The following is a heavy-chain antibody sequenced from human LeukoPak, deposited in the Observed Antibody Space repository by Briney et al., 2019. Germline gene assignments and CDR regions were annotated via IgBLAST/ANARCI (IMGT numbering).Heavy chain of an antibody. CDR2: IYYSGST. J-gene: IGHJ4*02. Sequence: SETLSLTCAVSGGSISTGGYSWSWIRQPPGKGLEWIGYIYYSGSTYYNPSLKSRVTMSVDRSKNQFSLKLTSVTAADTAVYYCARSGYYGSGSFSNFDYWGQGTLVTVSS. CDR1: GGSISTGGYS. V-gene: IGHV4-30-2*01. CDR3: ARSGYYGSGSFSNFDY. D-gene: IGHD3-10*01.